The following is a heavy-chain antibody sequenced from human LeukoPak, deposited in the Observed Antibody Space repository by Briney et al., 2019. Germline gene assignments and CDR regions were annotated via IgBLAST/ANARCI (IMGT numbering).Heavy chain of an antibody. J-gene: IGHJ4*02. D-gene: IGHD2-15*01. CDR2: IYTSGST. Sequence: SETLSLTCTVSGGSISSYYWSWIRQPAGKGLEWIGRIYTSGSTNYNPSLKSRVTMSVDTSKNQFSLKLSSVTAADTAVYYCARPNIRYCSDGACSNDGSDYWGQGTLVTVSS. CDR1: GGSISSYY. CDR3: ARPNIRYCSDGACSNDGSDY. V-gene: IGHV4-4*07.